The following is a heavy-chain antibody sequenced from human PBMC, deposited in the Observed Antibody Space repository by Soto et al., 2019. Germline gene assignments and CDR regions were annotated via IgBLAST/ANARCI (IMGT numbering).Heavy chain of an antibody. CDR3: ARMASAGTLNWFDP. CDR2: IYPGDSDT. J-gene: IGHJ5*02. Sequence: GESLKISCKGSGYSFTSYWIGWVRQMPGKGLEWMGIIYPGDSDTRYSPSFQGQVTISADKSISTAYLQWSSLTSDDTAVYYCARMASAGTLNWFDPWGQGTLVTVSS. D-gene: IGHD6-13*01. CDR1: GYSFTSYW. V-gene: IGHV5-51*01.